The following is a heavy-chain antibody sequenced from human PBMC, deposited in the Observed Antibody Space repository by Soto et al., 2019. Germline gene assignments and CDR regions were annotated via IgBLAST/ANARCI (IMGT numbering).Heavy chain of an antibody. V-gene: IGHV3-48*02. CDR1: GFTFSSYS. CDR3: ARDGGEQWLVLPYFDY. J-gene: IGHJ4*02. D-gene: IGHD6-19*01. CDR2: ISSSSSTI. Sequence: EVQLVESGGGLVQPGGSLRLSCAASGFTFSSYSMNWVRQAPGKGLEWVSYISSSSSTIYYADSVKGRFTISRDNAKNSLYLQMNSLRDEDTVVYYCARDGGEQWLVLPYFDYWGQGTLVTVSS.